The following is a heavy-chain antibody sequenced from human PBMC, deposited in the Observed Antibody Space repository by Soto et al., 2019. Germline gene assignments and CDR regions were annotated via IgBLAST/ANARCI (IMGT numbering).Heavy chain of an antibody. CDR2: INSDGSST. CDR1: GFTFSSYW. Sequence: EVQLVESGGGLVQPGGSLRLSCAASGFTFSSYWMHWVRQAPGKRLLWVSRINSDGSSTRYADSVKGRFTISRDNAKNTLYLQMNSLRAEDTAVYYCVRTSLVVAAATREDYWGQGTLVTVSS. D-gene: IGHD2-15*01. J-gene: IGHJ4*02. CDR3: VRTSLVVAAATREDY. V-gene: IGHV3-74*01.